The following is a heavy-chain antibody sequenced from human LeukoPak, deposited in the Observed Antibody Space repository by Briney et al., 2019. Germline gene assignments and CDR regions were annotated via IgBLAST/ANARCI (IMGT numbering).Heavy chain of an antibody. D-gene: IGHD6-13*01. Sequence: GGSLRLSCAASGFTFSSYGMHWVRQAPGKGLEWVAVISYDGSNKYYADSVKGRFTISRDNSKNTLYLQMNSLRAEDTAMYYCARGPYSSSWGYYGMDVWGQGTTVTVSS. CDR1: GFTFSSYG. J-gene: IGHJ6*02. V-gene: IGHV3-30*03. CDR3: ARGPYSSSWGYYGMDV. CDR2: ISYDGSNK.